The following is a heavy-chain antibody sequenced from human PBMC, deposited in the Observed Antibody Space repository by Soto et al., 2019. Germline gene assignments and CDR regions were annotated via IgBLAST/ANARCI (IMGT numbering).Heavy chain of an antibody. V-gene: IGHV4-30-2*01. Sequence: QLQLQESGSGLVKPSQTLSLTCAVSGGSVSSGGYSWSWIRQPPGKGLEWIGYIYHSGSTYYNPSLKSRVTISVDRSKNQFSLKLSSVTAADTAVYYCARAHYGDYGYGMDVWGQGTTVTVSS. J-gene: IGHJ6*02. CDR1: GGSVSSGGYS. D-gene: IGHD4-17*01. CDR2: IYHSGST. CDR3: ARAHYGDYGYGMDV.